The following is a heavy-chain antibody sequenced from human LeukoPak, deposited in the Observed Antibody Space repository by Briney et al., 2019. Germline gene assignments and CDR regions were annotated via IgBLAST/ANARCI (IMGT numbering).Heavy chain of an antibody. Sequence: SETLSLTCNVSGGSISSGDKYWSWIRQPPGKGLEWIGYIYYSGSTNYNPSLKSRVTISVDTSKNQFSLKLSSVTAADTAVYYCARRAAAGLNWFDPWGQGTLVTVSS. CDR3: ARRAAAGLNWFDP. CDR1: GGSISSGDKY. J-gene: IGHJ5*02. V-gene: IGHV4-30-4*01. D-gene: IGHD6-13*01. CDR2: IYYSGST.